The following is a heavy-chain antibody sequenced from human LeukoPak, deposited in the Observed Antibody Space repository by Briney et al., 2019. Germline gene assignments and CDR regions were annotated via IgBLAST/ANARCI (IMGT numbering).Heavy chain of an antibody. Sequence: PSETLSLTCAVYGGSFSGYYWSWIRQPPGKGLEWIGEINHSGSTNYNPSLKSRVTISVDTSKNQFSLKLSSVTAADTAVYYCARGRSSWYRKFDYWGQGTLVTVSS. V-gene: IGHV4-34*01. CDR3: ARGRSSWYRKFDY. D-gene: IGHD6-13*01. J-gene: IGHJ4*02. CDR2: INHSGST. CDR1: GGSFSGYY.